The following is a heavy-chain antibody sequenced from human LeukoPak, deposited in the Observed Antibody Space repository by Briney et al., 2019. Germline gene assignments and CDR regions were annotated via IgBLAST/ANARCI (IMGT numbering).Heavy chain of an antibody. CDR1: VGSFSGYY. CDR2: INHSGST. CDR3: ARTPWRYSYGYNY. D-gene: IGHD5-18*01. V-gene: IGHV4-34*01. Sequence: SETLSLTCAVYVGSFSGYYWSWIRQPPGKGLEWIGEINHSGSTNYNPSLKSRVTISVDTSKNQFSLKLSSVTAADTAVYYCARTPWRYSYGYNYWGQGTLVTVSS. J-gene: IGHJ4*02.